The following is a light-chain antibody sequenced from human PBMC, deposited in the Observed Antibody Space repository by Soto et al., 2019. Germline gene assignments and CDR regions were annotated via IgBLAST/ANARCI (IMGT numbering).Light chain of an antibody. CDR3: QQYNNWPPWT. CDR1: QSVSSY. J-gene: IGKJ1*01. V-gene: IGKV3D-15*01. Sequence: IVLTQYPGTVSLSPGERSTLSCMASQSVSSYLAWYQQRPGQSPRLLIYDASNRATGIPARFSGSGSGTEFTLTISSLQSEDFAVYYCQQYNNWPPWTVGQGTKVDIK. CDR2: DAS.